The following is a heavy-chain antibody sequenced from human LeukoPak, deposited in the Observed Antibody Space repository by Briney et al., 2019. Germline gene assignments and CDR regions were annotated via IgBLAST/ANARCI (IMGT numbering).Heavy chain of an antibody. J-gene: IGHJ4*02. CDR3: VRGGIAAAGTFDY. Sequence: GASVKVSCKASGYTFTGYYMHWVRQAPGQGLEWMGIINPSGGSTSYAQKFQGRITMARDMSTSTLYMELSSLRSEDTAVYYCVRGGIAAAGTFDYWGQGTLVTVSS. D-gene: IGHD6-13*01. V-gene: IGHV1-46*01. CDR2: INPSGGST. CDR1: GYTFTGYY.